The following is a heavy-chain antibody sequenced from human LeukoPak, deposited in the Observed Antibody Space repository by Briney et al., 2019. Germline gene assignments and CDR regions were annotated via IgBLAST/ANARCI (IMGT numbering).Heavy chain of an antibody. CDR2: IRYDGSNK. J-gene: IGHJ4*02. Sequence: GGSLRLSCAASGFTFSSYGMHWVRQAPGKGLEWVAFIRYDGSNKYYADSVKGRFTISRDNAMQSLYLQMNSLRAEDTAVYYCAGGVSYWGRGTLVTVSS. CDR1: GFTFSSYG. CDR3: AGGVSY. D-gene: IGHD3-16*01. V-gene: IGHV3-30*02.